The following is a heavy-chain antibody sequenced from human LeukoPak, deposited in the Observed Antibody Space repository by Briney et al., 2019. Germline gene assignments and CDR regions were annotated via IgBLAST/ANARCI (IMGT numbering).Heavy chain of an antibody. V-gene: IGHV1-2*02. CDR2: ISTYSGGT. CDR1: GYTFTSYG. CDR3: AREWHSSGWYYFDY. J-gene: IGHJ4*02. D-gene: IGHD6-19*01. Sequence: GASVKVSCKASGYTFTSYGISWVRQAPGQGLEWVGWISTYSGGTNYAQKFQGRVTMTRDTSISTAYMELSRLRSDDTAVYDCAREWHSSGWYYFDYWGQGTLVTVSS.